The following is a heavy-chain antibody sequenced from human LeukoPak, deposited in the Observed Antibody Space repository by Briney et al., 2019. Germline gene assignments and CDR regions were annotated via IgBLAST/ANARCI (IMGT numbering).Heavy chain of an antibody. J-gene: IGHJ5*02. D-gene: IGHD1-26*01. CDR2: ISYDGSNK. CDR1: GFTFSSYG. Sequence: GGSLRLSCAASGFTFSSYGMHWVRQAPGKGLEWVAVISYDGSNKYYADSVKGRFTISRDNSKNTLYLQMNSLRAEDTAVYYCAKEAGATHPYNWFDPWGQGTLVTVSS. CDR3: AKEAGATHPYNWFDP. V-gene: IGHV3-33*05.